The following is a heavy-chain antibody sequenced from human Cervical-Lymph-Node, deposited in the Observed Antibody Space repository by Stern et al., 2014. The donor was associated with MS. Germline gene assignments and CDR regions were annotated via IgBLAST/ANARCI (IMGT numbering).Heavy chain of an antibody. V-gene: IGHV2-26*01. Sequence: QVTLRESGPVLVKPTETLTLTCTVSGFSLSNGRVGVSWIRQPPGKALEWLAHILSNDDKSYNTSLNSRLTISKDTSKSQVVLIMTTMAPVDTATYYCARMGVDRTRYYYGMDVWGQGTTVTVSS. J-gene: IGHJ6*02. CDR1: GFSLSNGRVG. D-gene: IGHD3-16*02. CDR3: ARMGVDRTRYYYGMDV. CDR2: ILSNDDK.